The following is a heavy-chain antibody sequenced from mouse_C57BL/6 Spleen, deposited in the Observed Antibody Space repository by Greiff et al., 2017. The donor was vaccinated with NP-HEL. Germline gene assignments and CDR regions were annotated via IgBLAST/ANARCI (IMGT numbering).Heavy chain of an antibody. D-gene: IGHD2-5*01. Sequence: EVKLMESGGGLVQPGGSLSLSCAASGFTFTDYYMSWVRQPPGKALEWLGFIRNKANGYTTEYSASVKGRFTISRDNSQSILYLQMNALRAEDSATYYCARYRNYSNSWYFDVWGTGTTVTVSS. CDR2: IRNKANGYTT. J-gene: IGHJ1*03. CDR1: GFTFTDYY. V-gene: IGHV7-3*01. CDR3: ARYRNYSNSWYFDV.